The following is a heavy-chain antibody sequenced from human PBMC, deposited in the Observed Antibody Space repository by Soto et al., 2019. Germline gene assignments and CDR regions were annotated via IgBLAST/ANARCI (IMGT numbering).Heavy chain of an antibody. CDR1: GYTFTSYG. V-gene: IGHV1-18*01. CDR3: ARESPPADY. J-gene: IGHJ4*02. CDR2: ISAYNGNT. Sequence: ASVKVSCKASGYTFTSYGISWVRQAPGQGLEWMGWISAYNGNTNYAQILQGRVTMTTDTSTSTAYKELRSLRSDDTAVYYCARESPPADYWGQGTLVTVSS.